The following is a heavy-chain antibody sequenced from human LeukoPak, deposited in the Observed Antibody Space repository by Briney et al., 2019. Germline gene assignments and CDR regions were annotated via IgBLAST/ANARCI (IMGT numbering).Heavy chain of an antibody. Sequence: NTSETLSLTCGVSGGSITTRDCWCWVRQPPGEGLEWIGEICLDGRIHYTASLKSRVSISMDRSKAQFSLNLISVTAADTAMYFCASQGGLRSDFWGQGILVTVSS. CDR1: GGSITTRDC. D-gene: IGHD2-15*01. V-gene: IGHV4-4*02. J-gene: IGHJ4*02. CDR2: ICLDGRI. CDR3: ASQGGLRSDF.